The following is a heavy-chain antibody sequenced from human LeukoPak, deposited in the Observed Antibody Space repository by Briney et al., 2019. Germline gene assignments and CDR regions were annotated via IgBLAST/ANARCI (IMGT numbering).Heavy chain of an antibody. CDR3: ARDSGLYCSGGSCYPPADY. CDR2: ISAYNGNT. CDR1: GYTFTSYG. V-gene: IGHV1-18*01. Sequence: ASVKVSCKTSGYTFTSYGISWVRQAPGQGLEWMGWISAYNGNTNYAQKLQGRVTMTTDTSTSTAYMELRSLRSDDTAVYYCARDSGLYCSGGSCYPPADYWGQGTLVTVSS. J-gene: IGHJ4*02. D-gene: IGHD2-15*01.